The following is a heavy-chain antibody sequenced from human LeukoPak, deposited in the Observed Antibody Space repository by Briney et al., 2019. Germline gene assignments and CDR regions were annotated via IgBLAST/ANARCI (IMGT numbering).Heavy chain of an antibody. CDR3: AWELRGTIDY. CDR2: IIPIFGTA. J-gene: IGHJ4*02. Sequence: ASVKVSCKASGGTFNSYAISWVRQAPGQGLEWMGGIIPIFGTANYAQKFQGGVTITTDESTSTAYMELSSLRSEDTAVYYCAWELRGTIDYWGRGTLVTVSS. CDR1: GGTFNSYA. D-gene: IGHD5-12*01. V-gene: IGHV1-69*05.